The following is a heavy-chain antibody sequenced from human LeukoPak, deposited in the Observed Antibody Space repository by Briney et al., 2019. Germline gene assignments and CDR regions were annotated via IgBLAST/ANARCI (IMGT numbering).Heavy chain of an antibody. Sequence: SETLSLTCAVYSGSFSGYNWNWIRQSPEKGLEWIGEINQSGRINYNPSLKSRVTISVDTSKNQFSLKLTSLTAADTAVYYCAREAAIATAIVWFDPWGQGTLVTVTS. D-gene: IGHD6-13*01. J-gene: IGHJ5*02. CDR1: SGSFSGYN. CDR3: AREAAIATAIVWFDP. V-gene: IGHV4-34*01. CDR2: INQSGRI.